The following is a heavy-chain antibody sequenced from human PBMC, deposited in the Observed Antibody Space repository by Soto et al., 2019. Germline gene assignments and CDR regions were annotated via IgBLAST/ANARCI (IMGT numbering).Heavy chain of an antibody. CDR2: ISSSSSYI. D-gene: IGHD2-2*01. CDR3: AREEWDIVLVPAAAIDY. V-gene: IGHV3-21*01. CDR1: GFTFGSYS. Sequence: GGSLRLSCAASGFTFGSYSMNWVRQAPGKGLEWVSSISSSSSYIYYADSVKGRFTISRDNAKNSLYLQMNSLRAEDTAVYYCAREEWDIVLVPAAAIDYWGQGTLVTVSS. J-gene: IGHJ4*02.